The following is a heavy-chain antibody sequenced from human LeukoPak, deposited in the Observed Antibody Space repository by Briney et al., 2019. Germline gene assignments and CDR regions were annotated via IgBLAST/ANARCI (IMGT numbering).Heavy chain of an antibody. V-gene: IGHV4-34*01. CDR2: INHSGST. J-gene: IGHJ4*02. CDR3: ARDRGYCSSTSCPSGY. D-gene: IGHD2-2*01. Sequence: SETLSLTCAVYGGSFSGYYWSWIRQPPGKGLEWIGEINHSGSTNYNPSLKSRVTISVDTSKNQFSLKLSSVTAADTAMYYCARDRGYCSSTSCPSGYWGQGTLVTVSS. CDR1: GGSFSGYY.